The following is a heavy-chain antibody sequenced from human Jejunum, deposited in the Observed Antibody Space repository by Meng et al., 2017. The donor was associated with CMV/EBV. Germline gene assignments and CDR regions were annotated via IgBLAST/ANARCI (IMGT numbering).Heavy chain of an antibody. J-gene: IGHJ5*02. CDR3: ARGGTELEHRRSWFDP. Sequence: YIVRDHYISGVRQAPGQGLEWMGWIHPKSGAMNYEDKFQGRVAMTSDTSFSTAYMELRSLRSDDRAVYYCARGGTELEHRRSWFDPWGQGTLVTVSS. CDR1: YIVRDHY. V-gene: IGHV1-2*02. D-gene: IGHD1/OR15-1a*01. CDR2: IHPKSGAM.